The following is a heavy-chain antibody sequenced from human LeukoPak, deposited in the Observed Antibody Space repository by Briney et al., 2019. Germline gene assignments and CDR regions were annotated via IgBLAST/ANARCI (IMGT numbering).Heavy chain of an antibody. Sequence: PGGSLRLSCAASGFTFSSYAMSWVRQAPGKGLEWVSAISGSGGSTYYADSVKGRFTISRDNSKNTLYLQISSLRVEDTAVYYCAKTGRDYGDFFYFDYWGQGTLVPVSS. J-gene: IGHJ4*02. CDR1: GFTFSSYA. D-gene: IGHD4-17*01. V-gene: IGHV3-23*01. CDR2: ISGSGGST. CDR3: AKTGRDYGDFFYFDY.